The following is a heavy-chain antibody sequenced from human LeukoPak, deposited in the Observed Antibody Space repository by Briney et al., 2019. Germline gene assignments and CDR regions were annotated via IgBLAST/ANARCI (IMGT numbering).Heavy chain of an antibody. CDR3: ASTDSSGYYYGNDY. CDR1: GFILRTYA. D-gene: IGHD3-22*01. CDR2: IYSGGST. V-gene: IGHV3-53*01. Sequence: GGSLRLSCAASGFILRTYAMSWVRQAPGKGLEWVSIIYSGGSTYYADSVKGRFTISRDNSKNTLYLQMNSLRAEDTAVYYCASTDSSGYYYGNDYWGQGTLVSVSS. J-gene: IGHJ4*02.